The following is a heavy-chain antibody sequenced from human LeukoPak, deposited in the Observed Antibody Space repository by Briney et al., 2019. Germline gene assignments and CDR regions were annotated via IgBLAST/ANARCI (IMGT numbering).Heavy chain of an antibody. Sequence: ASVKVSFKASGYTFTIYAMHWVRQAPGQRREWMGWINAGNGNTKYSQKFQGRVTITRDTSASTAYMELSSLRSEDTAVYYCARDLAAAGTGGDYWGQGTLVTVSS. CDR3: ARDLAAAGTGGDY. CDR1: GYTFTIYA. D-gene: IGHD6-13*01. CDR2: INAGNGNT. V-gene: IGHV1-3*01. J-gene: IGHJ4*02.